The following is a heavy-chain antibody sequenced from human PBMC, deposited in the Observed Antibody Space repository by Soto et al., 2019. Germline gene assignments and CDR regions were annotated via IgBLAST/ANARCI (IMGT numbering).Heavy chain of an antibody. Sequence: ASVKVSCKASGYTFTGYYMHWVRQAPGQGLEWMGWINPNSGGTNYAQKFQGRVTMTRDTSISTAYMELSRLRSDDTAVYYCARDRLQYYDSSGYYYYYGMDVWGQGTTVTVSS. CDR3: ARDRLQYYDSSGYYYYYGMDV. CDR1: GYTFTGYY. V-gene: IGHV1-2*02. D-gene: IGHD3-22*01. J-gene: IGHJ6*02. CDR2: INPNSGGT.